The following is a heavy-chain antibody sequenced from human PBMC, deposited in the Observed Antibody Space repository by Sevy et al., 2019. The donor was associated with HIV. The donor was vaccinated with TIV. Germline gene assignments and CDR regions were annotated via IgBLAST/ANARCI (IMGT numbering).Heavy chain of an antibody. CDR3: VKEVSEYSYSDY. CDR1: GFTFSIYA. D-gene: IGHD5-18*01. Sequence: GGSLRLSCAASGFTFSIYAMSWVRQTPGKGLEWVSAISGSAHRTYYTDSVKGRFTISRDNSKNMLFLQMNSLRAEDTAVYYCVKEVSEYSYSDYWGQGTLVTVSS. J-gene: IGHJ4*02. CDR2: ISGSAHRT. V-gene: IGHV3-23*01.